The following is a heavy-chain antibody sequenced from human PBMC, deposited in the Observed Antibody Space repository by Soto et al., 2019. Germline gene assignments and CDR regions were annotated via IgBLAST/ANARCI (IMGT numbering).Heavy chain of an antibody. CDR3: AKDKSGGRAINYYCDH. V-gene: IGHV3-23*01. D-gene: IGHD3-10*01. CDR1: GFTFRTYA. CDR2: ISGSGDRT. J-gene: IGHJ4*02. Sequence: EVQLLESGGGLVQTGGSLRLSCAASGFTFRTYAMSWVRQTPGKGLEWVSDISGSGDRTNYADSVKGRFTLSRVNSRNTLYLQMNSLRADDMALYYCAKDKSGGRAINYYCDHCGPGTLVTFSS.